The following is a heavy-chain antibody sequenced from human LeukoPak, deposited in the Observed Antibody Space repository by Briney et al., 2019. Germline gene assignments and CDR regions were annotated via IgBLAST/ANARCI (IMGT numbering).Heavy chain of an antibody. CDR2: ISSGGRIK. Sequence: QPGGSLRLSCAASGFTFSSYEMNWVRQAPGKGLEWVSYISSGGRIKYYADSVKGRFTISRDNAKNSLYLQMNSLRAEDTAVYYCAKDARRSSGWWFFDHWGQGTLVTVSS. D-gene: IGHD6-19*01. CDR3: AKDARRSSGWWFFDH. J-gene: IGHJ4*02. V-gene: IGHV3-48*03. CDR1: GFTFSSYE.